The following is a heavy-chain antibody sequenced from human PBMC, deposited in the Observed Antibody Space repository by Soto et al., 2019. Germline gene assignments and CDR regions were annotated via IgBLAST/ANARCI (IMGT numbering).Heavy chain of an antibody. Sequence: EVQLGESGGGLVQPGGSLRVSCAASGFTFRSHRIHWVRQAPGKGVEWVSRIDTGGGGTSYADSVKGRFTISTDNAENTVYLQMNGLRVEDTAVYYCATVFDLWGQGTLVTVSS. V-gene: IGHV3-74*01. CDR2: IDTGGGGT. CDR3: ATVFDL. J-gene: IGHJ5*02. CDR1: GFTFRSHR.